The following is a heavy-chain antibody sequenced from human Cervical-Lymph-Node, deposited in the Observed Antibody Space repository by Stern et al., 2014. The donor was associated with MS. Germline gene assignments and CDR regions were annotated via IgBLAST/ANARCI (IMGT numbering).Heavy chain of an antibody. CDR3: ARGTGYSYYFDY. CDR1: GYTFTDHY. J-gene: IGHJ4*02. CDR2: INPRGGST. D-gene: IGHD3/OR15-3a*01. Sequence: QVQLVQSGAEVKKPGASVEVSCKASGYTFTDHYIHWGRQAPGQGLEWMGVINPRGGSTTNAKKFQGSVTMTRDSSTSTVHMELSSLRSEDTAVYYCARGTGYSYYFDYWGQGTLVTVSS. V-gene: IGHV1-46*01.